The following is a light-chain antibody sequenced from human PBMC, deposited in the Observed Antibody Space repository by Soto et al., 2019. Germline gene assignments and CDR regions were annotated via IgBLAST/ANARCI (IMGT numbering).Light chain of an antibody. CDR2: AAS. Sequence: AIQMTQSPSYLSASVGDRVSISCRASDDIRDDLGWYQQKPGKAPTLLIYAASILQSGVPSRFSGSGSGTDFTLTISSLQPEDFATYFCLQDYNYPPSFGGGTKVEI. V-gene: IGKV1-6*02. CDR1: DDIRDD. CDR3: LQDYNYPPS. J-gene: IGKJ4*01.